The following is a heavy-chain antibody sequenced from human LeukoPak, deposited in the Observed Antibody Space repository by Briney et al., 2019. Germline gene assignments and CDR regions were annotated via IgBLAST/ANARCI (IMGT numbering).Heavy chain of an antibody. CDR1: GGTFSSYA. D-gene: IGHD3-16*01. CDR3: ARTPLPVYVLRLGGSYYFDY. J-gene: IGHJ4*02. CDR2: IIPIFGTA. V-gene: IGHV1-69*05. Sequence: SVKVSCKASGGTFSSYAISWVRQAPGQGLEWMGGIIPIFGTANYAQKFQGRVTITTDKSTSTAYMELSSLRSEDTAVYYCARTPLPVYVLRLGGSYYFDYWGQGTLVTVSS.